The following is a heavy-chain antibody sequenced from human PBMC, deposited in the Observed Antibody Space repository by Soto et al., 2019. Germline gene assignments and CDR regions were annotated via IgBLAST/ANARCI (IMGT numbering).Heavy chain of an antibody. CDR3: ASPMVRGTFDY. CDR1: GGSFSGYY. V-gene: IGHV4-34*01. Sequence: SETLSLTCAVYGGSFSGYYWNWIRQSPGKGLDWIGEINHSGSTNYNPSLKSRVTILVDTSKNQFSLKLSSVTAADTAVYYCASPMVRGTFDYWGQGTLVTVSS. CDR2: INHSGST. J-gene: IGHJ4*02. D-gene: IGHD3-10*01.